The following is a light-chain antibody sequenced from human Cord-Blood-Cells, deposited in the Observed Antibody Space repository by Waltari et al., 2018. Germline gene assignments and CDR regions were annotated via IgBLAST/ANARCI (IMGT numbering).Light chain of an antibody. CDR1: SSDVGSYNL. CDR3: CSHAGSSTWV. CDR2: EGS. J-gene: IGLJ3*02. V-gene: IGLV2-23*01. Sequence: QSALTQPASVSGSPGQSITLSCTGTSSDVGSYNLVSWYQQPPGKAPKLMIYEGSKRPSGVSNRFSGSKSGNTASLTISGLQAEDEADYYCCSHAGSSTWVFGGGTKLTVL.